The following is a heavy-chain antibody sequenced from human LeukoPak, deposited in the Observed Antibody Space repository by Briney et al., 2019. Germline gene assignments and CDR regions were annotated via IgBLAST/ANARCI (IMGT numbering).Heavy chain of an antibody. J-gene: IGHJ4*02. CDR2: NYPSDSST. CDR3: ARLFMQAGYYFDY. CDR1: GYTFSTYW. Sequence: GESLKISCKGSGYTFSTYWIGWVRQMPGKGLGWMGINYPSDSSTRYSPSFRGQVTISADKSINTAYLQWGSLKASDTAIYYCARLFMQAGYYFDYWGQGTLVTVSS. V-gene: IGHV5-51*01. D-gene: IGHD3-16*01.